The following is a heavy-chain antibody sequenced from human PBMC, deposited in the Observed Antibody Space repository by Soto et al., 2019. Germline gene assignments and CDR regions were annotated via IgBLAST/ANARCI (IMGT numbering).Heavy chain of an antibody. V-gene: IGHV1-46*01. Sequence: ASVKVSCKASGYTFTSYYMHWVRQAPGQGLEWMGIINPSGGSTSYAQKFQGRVTMTRDTSTSTVYMELSSLRSEDTAVYYCARGRGATTDPKRNAFDYWGQRTLVTVSS. D-gene: IGHD5-12*01. CDR1: GYTFTSYY. CDR2: INPSGGST. CDR3: ARGRGATTDPKRNAFDY. J-gene: IGHJ4*02.